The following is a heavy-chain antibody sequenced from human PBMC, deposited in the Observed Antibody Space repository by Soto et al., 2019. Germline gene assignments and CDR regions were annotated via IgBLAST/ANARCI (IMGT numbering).Heavy chain of an antibody. Sequence: GSLRLSCAASGFTFSSYGMHWVRQAPGKGLEWVAVISYDGSNKYYADSVKGRFTISRDNSKNTLYLQMNSLRAEDTAVYYCAKDPYDSSGYYDYWGQGTLVTVSS. V-gene: IGHV3-30*18. CDR1: GFTFSSYG. D-gene: IGHD3-22*01. CDR3: AKDPYDSSGYYDY. J-gene: IGHJ4*02. CDR2: ISYDGSNK.